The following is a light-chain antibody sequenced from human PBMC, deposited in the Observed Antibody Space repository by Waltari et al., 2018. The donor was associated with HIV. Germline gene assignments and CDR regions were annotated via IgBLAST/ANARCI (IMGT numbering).Light chain of an antibody. Sequence: DIQMTQSPSSLSAYVGDRVTITCRASQSISKYINWYQQKPGKAPKVLIYAASSLQSGVPSRFSGSGSGTDFTLTISSLQPEDFATYFCQQTYNTPQTFGQGTKVEVK. CDR1: QSISKY. J-gene: IGKJ1*01. CDR3: QQTYNTPQT. V-gene: IGKV1-39*01. CDR2: AAS.